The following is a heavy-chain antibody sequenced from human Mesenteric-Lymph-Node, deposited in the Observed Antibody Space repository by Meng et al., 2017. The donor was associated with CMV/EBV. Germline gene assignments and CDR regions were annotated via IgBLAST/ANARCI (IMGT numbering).Heavy chain of an antibody. CDR1: GFTFDEYA. V-gene: IGHV3-9*03. CDR2: ISWNSDHI. J-gene: IGHJ6*02. Sequence: GGSLRLSCVASGFTFDEYAMHWVRQAPGKGLEWVSGISWNSDHIGYADSVKGRFTISRDNAKNSLCLQMNSLRVDDMALYYCAKDIREAPTEGMDVWGQGTTVTVSS. CDR3: AKDIREAPTEGMDV. D-gene: IGHD1-26*01.